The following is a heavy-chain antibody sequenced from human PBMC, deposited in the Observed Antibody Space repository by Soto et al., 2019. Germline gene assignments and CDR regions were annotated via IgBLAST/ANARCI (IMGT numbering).Heavy chain of an antibody. D-gene: IGHD6-13*01. CDR2: TYYRSKWYN. J-gene: IGHJ6*02. CDR1: GDSVSSNSAA. Sequence: PSQTLSLTCAISGDSVSSNSAAWNWIRQSPSRGLEWLGRTYYRSKWYNDYAVSVKSRITINPDTSKNQFSLQLNSVTPEDTAVYYCARGTSYSSSWGYYYYGMDFWGQGTTVTVSS. V-gene: IGHV6-1*01. CDR3: ARGTSYSSSWGYYYYGMDF.